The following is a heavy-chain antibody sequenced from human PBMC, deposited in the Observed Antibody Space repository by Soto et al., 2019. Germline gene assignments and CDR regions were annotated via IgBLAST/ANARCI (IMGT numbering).Heavy chain of an antibody. CDR2: TNPKSGVT. J-gene: IGHJ4*02. CDR1: GYSFTGYF. CDR3: ASAHVRLQLGSSDY. Sequence: QVQLVQSGAEVKKPGASVKVSCKASGYSFTGYFMHWVRQVPGQGLEWMGWTNPKSGVTKYPQKVQGRVTMTRATSISTAYMELTRLRSDDTAVYYCASAHVRLQLGSSDYWGQGTLVTVSS. D-gene: IGHD6-25*01. V-gene: IGHV1-2*02.